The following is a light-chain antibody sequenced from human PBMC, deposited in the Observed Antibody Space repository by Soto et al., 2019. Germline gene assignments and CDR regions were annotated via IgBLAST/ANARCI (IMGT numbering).Light chain of an antibody. CDR1: QSVGTN. CDR3: QQYGSSPPIT. V-gene: IGKV3-20*01. Sequence: EIVMTQSPATLSVSPGEVATLSCRAGQSVGTNLAWYQQQPGQAPRLLIYGASSRATGIPDRFSGSGSGTDFTLTISRLEPEDFAVYYCQQYGSSPPITFGQGTKVDIK. J-gene: IGKJ1*01. CDR2: GAS.